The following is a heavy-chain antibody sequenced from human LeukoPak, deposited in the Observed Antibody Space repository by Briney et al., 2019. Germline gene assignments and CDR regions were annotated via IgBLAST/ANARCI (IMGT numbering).Heavy chain of an antibody. V-gene: IGHV3-21*01. J-gene: IGHJ3*02. CDR3: ARGPLSAFDI. Sequence: GSLRLSCAASGFTFSSYWMSWVRQAPGKGLEWVSSISSSSSYIYYADSVKGRFTISRDNAKNSLYLQMNSLRAEDTAVYYCARGPLSAFDIWGQGTMVTVSS. CDR1: GFTFSSYW. CDR2: ISSSSSYI.